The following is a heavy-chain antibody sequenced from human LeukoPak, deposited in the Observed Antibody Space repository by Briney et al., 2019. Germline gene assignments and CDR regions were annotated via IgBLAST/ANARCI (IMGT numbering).Heavy chain of an antibody. D-gene: IGHD3-10*02. Sequence: SETLTLTCTVSGGSISTYYWSWIRQPPGKGLEWIGYIYYSGSTNYNPSLKSRLTISVDTSKNQFSLKLNSVTAADTAVYYCARFIGLHCSGSPYYFDYWGQGTLVTVSS. CDR1: GGSISTYY. V-gene: IGHV4-59*01. CDR2: IYYSGST. CDR3: ARFIGLHCSGSPYYFDY. J-gene: IGHJ4*02.